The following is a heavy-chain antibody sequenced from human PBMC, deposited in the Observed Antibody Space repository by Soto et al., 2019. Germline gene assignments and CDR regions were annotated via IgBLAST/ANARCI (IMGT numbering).Heavy chain of an antibody. Sequence: KPSETLSLTCTVSGGSISGYYWSWIRQPPGKGLEWVGYIYYTGRTVYNPSLKSRVTISLDTSKKQFSLKLNSVTAADTAVYYCARDRESPKGNWFEYWGQGTLVTVSS. V-gene: IGHV4-59*13. CDR1: GGSISGYY. CDR2: IYYTGRT. CDR3: ARDRESPKGNWFEY. J-gene: IGHJ5*01. D-gene: IGHD1-26*01.